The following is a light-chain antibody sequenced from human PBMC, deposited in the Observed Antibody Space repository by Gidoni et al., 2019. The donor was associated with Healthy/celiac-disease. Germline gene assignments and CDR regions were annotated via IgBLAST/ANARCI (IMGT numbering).Light chain of an antibody. J-gene: IGKJ2*01. Sequence: EIVMTQSPATPSVSPGERATLPCRASQSVSSNLAWYQQKPGQAPGLLIYGASARATGIPARFSGSGSGTEFTLTISSLQSEDFAVYYCQQYNNWPPMYTFGQGTKLEIK. V-gene: IGKV3-15*01. CDR1: QSVSSN. CDR3: QQYNNWPPMYT. CDR2: GAS.